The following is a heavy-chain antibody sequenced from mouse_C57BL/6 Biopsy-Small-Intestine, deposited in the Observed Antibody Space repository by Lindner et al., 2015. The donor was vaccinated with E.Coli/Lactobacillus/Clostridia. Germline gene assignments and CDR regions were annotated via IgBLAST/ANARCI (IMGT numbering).Heavy chain of an antibody. CDR3: ARSDYGDWYFDV. Sequence: VQLQESGPVLVKPGASVKMSCKASGYTFTDYYMNWVKQSHGKSLEWIGVINPYNGGTSYNQKFKGKATLTVDKSSSTAYMELNSLTSEDSAVYYCARSDYGDWYFDVWGTGTTVTVSS. CDR2: INPYNGGT. D-gene: IGHD2-4*01. CDR1: GYTFTDYY. J-gene: IGHJ1*03. V-gene: IGHV1-19*01.